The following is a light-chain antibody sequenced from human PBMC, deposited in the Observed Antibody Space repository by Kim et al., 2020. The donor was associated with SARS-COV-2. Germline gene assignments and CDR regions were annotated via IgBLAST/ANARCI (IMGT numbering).Light chain of an antibody. J-gene: IGLJ3*02. CDR3: SSYTSSSTRV. Sequence: QSALTQPSSVSRSPGQSITISCTGNSIDVGGYNYVSWYQQHPGKAPKLMIYDVSNRPSGVSNRFSGSKSGNTASLTISGLQAEDEADYYCSSYTSSSTRVFGGGTQLTVL. CDR2: DVS. CDR1: SIDVGGYNY. V-gene: IGLV2-14*03.